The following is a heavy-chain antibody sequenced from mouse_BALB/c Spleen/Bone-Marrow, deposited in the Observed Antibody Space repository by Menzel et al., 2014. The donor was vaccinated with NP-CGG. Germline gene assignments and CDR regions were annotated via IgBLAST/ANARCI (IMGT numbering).Heavy chain of an antibody. Sequence: EVQGVESGGGLVKPGGSLKLSCAAFGFSFRSYAMLWVRQLPEGRLEWVASIFSGGNTYYPDSVKGRFTISRDNAKNNLYLQMSSLKSEDTAMYYCTRDGKGNYDYAMDYWGQGTSVTVAS. CDR3: TRDGKGNYDYAMDY. V-gene: IGHV5-6-4*01. CDR1: GFSFRSYA. J-gene: IGHJ4*01. CDR2: IFSGGNT. D-gene: IGHD2-1*01.